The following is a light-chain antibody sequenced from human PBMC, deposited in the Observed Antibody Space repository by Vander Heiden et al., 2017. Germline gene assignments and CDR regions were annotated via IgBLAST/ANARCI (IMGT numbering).Light chain of an antibody. Sequence: DIQMTQSPSSLSASVGDRVIITCRASQSISSYLNWYQQKPGKAPKLLIYAASSLQSGVPSRFSGSGSGTDLTLTVSCLQSEDFATYYCQQSYRPPYTFGQGTKLEIK. CDR3: QQSYRPPYT. CDR2: AAS. CDR1: QSISSY. V-gene: IGKV1-39*01. J-gene: IGKJ2*01.